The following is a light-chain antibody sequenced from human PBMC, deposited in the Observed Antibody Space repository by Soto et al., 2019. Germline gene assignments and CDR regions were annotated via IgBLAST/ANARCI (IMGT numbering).Light chain of an antibody. V-gene: IGLV2-14*01. J-gene: IGLJ1*01. Sequence: QSVLTQPASVSGSPGQSITISCSGASSDIGPYDYVSWYQHHPGRAPKLLIYEVSNRPSGVSYRFSGSKSGNTASLTISGLQAEDEGYYYCTTFAPGRIYVFGSGTKVTVL. CDR3: TTFAPGRIYV. CDR2: EVS. CDR1: SSDIGPYDY.